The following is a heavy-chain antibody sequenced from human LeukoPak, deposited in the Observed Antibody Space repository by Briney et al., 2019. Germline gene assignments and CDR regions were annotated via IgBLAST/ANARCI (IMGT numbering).Heavy chain of an antibody. D-gene: IGHD5-12*01. J-gene: IGHJ4*02. Sequence: LPGQVTISADKSITTAYLQWSSLKASDTAMYYCARMTSGYDLTPFDYWGQGTLVTVSS. V-gene: IGHV5-51*01. CDR3: ARMTSGYDLTPFDY.